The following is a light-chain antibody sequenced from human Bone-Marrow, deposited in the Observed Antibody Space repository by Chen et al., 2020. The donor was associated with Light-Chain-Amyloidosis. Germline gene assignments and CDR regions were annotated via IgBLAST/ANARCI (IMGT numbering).Light chain of an antibody. CDR1: SSDVGGDNH. Sequence: QSALTQPASVSGSRGQSITISCTGTSSDVGGDNHVSWYQQHPDKAPKLMIYEVTNRPSWVPDRFSGSKSDNTASLTSSGLQTEDEADYFCSSYTITNTLVFGSGTRVTVL. V-gene: IGLV2-14*01. J-gene: IGLJ1*01. CDR3: SSYTITNTLV. CDR2: EVT.